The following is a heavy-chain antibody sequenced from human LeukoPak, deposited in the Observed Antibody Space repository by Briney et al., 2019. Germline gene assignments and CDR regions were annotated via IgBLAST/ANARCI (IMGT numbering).Heavy chain of an antibody. CDR2: ISSSSSYI. CDR3: ARVSVRNWFDP. D-gene: IGHD3-16*02. CDR1: GFTFSSYS. J-gene: IGHJ5*02. V-gene: IGHV3-21*01. Sequence: GGSLRLPCAASGFTFSSYSMNWVRQAPGKGLEWVSSISSSSSYIYYADSVKGRFTISRDNAKNSLYLQMNSLRAEDTAVYYCARVSVRNWFDPWGQGTLVAVSS.